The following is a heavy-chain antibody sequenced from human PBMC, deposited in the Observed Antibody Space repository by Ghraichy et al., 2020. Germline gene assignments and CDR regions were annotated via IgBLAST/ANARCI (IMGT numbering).Heavy chain of an antibody. J-gene: IGHJ6*02. CDR1: GFTFSSYA. CDR2: ISGSGGST. D-gene: IGHD4-11*01. CDR3: AKVAVTTVNLVYYYYYGMDV. V-gene: IGHV3-23*01. Sequence: GESLNISCAASGFTFSSYAMSWVRQAPGKGLEWVSAISGSGGSTYYADSVKGRFTISRDNSKNTLFLQMNSLRAEDTAVYYCAKVAVTTVNLVYYYYYGMDVWGQGTTVTVSS.